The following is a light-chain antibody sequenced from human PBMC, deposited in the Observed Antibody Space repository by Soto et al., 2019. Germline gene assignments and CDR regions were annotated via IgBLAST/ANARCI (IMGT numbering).Light chain of an antibody. V-gene: IGKV1-5*01. CDR2: DAS. CDR3: QQYNSYSRP. J-gene: IGKJ1*01. CDR1: QSIHIW. Sequence: DIQMTQSPSTLSASVGDRVTITCRASQSIHIWLAWYQRKPGKAPQLLISDASNLESGVPSRFSGSGSGTEFSLTINSLQPDDFATYYCQQYNSYSRPFGQGTKVDIK.